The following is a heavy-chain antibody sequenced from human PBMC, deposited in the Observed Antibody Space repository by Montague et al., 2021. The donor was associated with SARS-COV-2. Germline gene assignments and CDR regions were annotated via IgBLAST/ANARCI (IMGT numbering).Heavy chain of an antibody. CDR3: ARAQGGNYYYGMDV. CDR2: ISYDGSNK. Sequence: SLRLSCEASGFTFSSYAMHWVRQAPGKGLEWVAVISYDGSNKYYADSVKGRFTISRDNSKNTLYLQMNSLRVEDTAVYYCARAQGGNYYYGMDVWGQGTTVTVSS. V-gene: IGHV3-30-3*01. D-gene: IGHD3-16*01. J-gene: IGHJ6*02. CDR1: GFTFSSYA.